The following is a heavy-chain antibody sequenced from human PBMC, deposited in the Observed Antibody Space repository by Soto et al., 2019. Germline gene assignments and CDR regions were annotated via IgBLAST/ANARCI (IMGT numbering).Heavy chain of an antibody. CDR2: VSGYNGDT. V-gene: IGHV1-18*01. Sequence: QIQVVQSGDEVKQPGASVTVSCKASGYTFTSYGINWVRKAPGHGLEWVGWVSGYNGDTYYAQKFQDRVTMTKDGGTTTAYLKLRSLRSDDSAVYYCGRAKYGDFDAYWGQGTRVSV. J-gene: IGHJ4*02. CDR3: GRAKYGDFDAY. D-gene: IGHD4-17*01. CDR1: GYTFTSYG.